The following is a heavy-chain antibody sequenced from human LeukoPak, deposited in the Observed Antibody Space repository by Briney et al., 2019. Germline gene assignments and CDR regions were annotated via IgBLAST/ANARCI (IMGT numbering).Heavy chain of an antibody. D-gene: IGHD2-21*01. Sequence: GGSLRLSCAASGFTFSSYGMHWVRQAPGKGLEWVAVISYDGSNKYYADSAKGRFTISRDNAKNSLYLQMNSLTAEDTAVHYCVRSYHPGGWFDPWGQGTLVTVSS. V-gene: IGHV3-30*03. CDR3: VRSYHPGGWFDP. J-gene: IGHJ5*02. CDR2: ISYDGSNK. CDR1: GFTFSSYG.